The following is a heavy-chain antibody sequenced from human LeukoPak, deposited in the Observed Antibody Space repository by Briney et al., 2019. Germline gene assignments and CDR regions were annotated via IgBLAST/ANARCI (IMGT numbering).Heavy chain of an antibody. CDR3: TTEGVVVVPAAPYYYYGMDV. Sequence: PSETLSLTCIVSGGSISSYYWSWIRQPPGKGLEWVGRIKSKTDGGTTDYAAPVKGRFTISRDDSKNTLYLQMNSLKTEDTAVYYCTTEGVVVVPAAPYYYYGMDVWGQGTTVTVSS. CDR2: IKSKTDGGTT. J-gene: IGHJ6*02. CDR1: GGSISSYY. V-gene: IGHV3-15*01. D-gene: IGHD2-2*01.